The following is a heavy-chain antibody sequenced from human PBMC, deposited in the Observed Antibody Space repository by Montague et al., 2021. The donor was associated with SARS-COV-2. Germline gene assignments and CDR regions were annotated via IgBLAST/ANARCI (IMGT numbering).Heavy chain of an antibody. CDR3: AKDTGRRNYFDY. CDR1: GFTLSSYA. D-gene: IGHD4-11*01. CDR2: ISGSGGST. J-gene: IGHJ4*02. Sequence: SLRLSCAASGFTLSSYAMSWVRQAPGKGLEWVSAISGSGGSTYYADSVKGRFTISRDNSKNTLYVQMNRLRAEGTAVYYCAKDTGRRNYFDYWGQGTLVTVSS. V-gene: IGHV3-23*01.